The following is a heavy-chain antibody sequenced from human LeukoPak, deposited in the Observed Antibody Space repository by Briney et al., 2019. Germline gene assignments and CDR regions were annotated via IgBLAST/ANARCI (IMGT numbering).Heavy chain of an antibody. J-gene: IGHJ4*02. CDR1: GFTFSSYA. V-gene: IGHV3-23*01. D-gene: IGHD5-18*01. CDR3: AKVYDTAMVNYFDY. Sequence: QSGGSLRLSCAASGFTFSSYAMSWVRRAPGKGLEWVSGIGGSGGSTYYADSVKGRFTISRDNSKNTLSLQMNSLRAEDTAVYYCAKVYDTAMVNYFDYWGQGTLVTVSS. CDR2: IGGSGGST.